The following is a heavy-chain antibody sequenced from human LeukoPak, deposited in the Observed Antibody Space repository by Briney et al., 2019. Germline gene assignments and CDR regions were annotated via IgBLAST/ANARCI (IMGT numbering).Heavy chain of an antibody. CDR1: GYSISSGYY. V-gene: IGHV4-38-2*02. D-gene: IGHD6-6*01. CDR3: ATEIQNIAGRVY. CDR2: LYHSGST. J-gene: IGHJ4*02. Sequence: SETLSLTCSVSGYSISSGYYWGWIRQAPGKGLEWIGNLYHSGSTYYNPSLKSRVSISVDTSKNQFSLNLSSVTAADTAVYYCATEIQNIAGRVYWGQGTLVTVSS.